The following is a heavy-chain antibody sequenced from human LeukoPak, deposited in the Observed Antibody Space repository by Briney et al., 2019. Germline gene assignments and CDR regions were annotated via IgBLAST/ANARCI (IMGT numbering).Heavy chain of an antibody. J-gene: IGHJ3*02. V-gene: IGHV3-21*01. CDR1: GFTFSSYS. Sequence: PGGSLRLSCAASGFTFSSYSMNWVRQAPGKGLEWVSSISSSSSYIYYADSVKGRFTISRDNAKNSLYLQMNSLRAGDTAVYYCASATRSYFDAFDIWGQGTMVTVSS. D-gene: IGHD1-26*01. CDR2: ISSSSSYI. CDR3: ASATRSYFDAFDI.